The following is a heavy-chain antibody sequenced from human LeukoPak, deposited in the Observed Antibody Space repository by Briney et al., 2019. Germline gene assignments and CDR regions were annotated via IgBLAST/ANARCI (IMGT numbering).Heavy chain of an antibody. CDR2: INPNSGGT. CDR1: GYTFTGYY. V-gene: IGHV1-2*02. Sequence: VASVKVSCKASGYTFTGYYMHWVRQAPGQGLEWMGWINPNSGGTNYAQKFQGRVTMTRDTSISTAYMELSRLRSDDTAVYFCARGVGGYSYGYLDYWGQGTLVTVSP. CDR3: ARGVGGYSYGYLDY. J-gene: IGHJ4*02. D-gene: IGHD5-18*01.